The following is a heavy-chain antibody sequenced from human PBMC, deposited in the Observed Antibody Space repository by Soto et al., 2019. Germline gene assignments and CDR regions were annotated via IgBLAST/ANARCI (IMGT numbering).Heavy chain of an antibody. CDR2: INHSGST. CDR3: ARVVRFTMVRARPFDY. CDR1: GGSISSYY. Sequence: SETLSLTCTVSGGSISSYYWSWIRQPPGKGLEWIGEINHSGSTNYNPSLKSRVTISVDTSKNQFSLKLSSVTAADTAVYYCARVVRFTMVRARPFDYWGQGNLVTVSS. D-gene: IGHD3-10*01. J-gene: IGHJ4*02. V-gene: IGHV4-34*01.